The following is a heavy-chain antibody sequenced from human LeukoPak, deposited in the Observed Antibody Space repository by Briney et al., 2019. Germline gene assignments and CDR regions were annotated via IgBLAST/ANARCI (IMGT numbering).Heavy chain of an antibody. J-gene: IGHJ4*02. CDR3: ARHDSSGYYLSNN. CDR2: IYYSGST. Sequence: SETLSLTCTVSGGSISSSSYYWGWIRQPPGKGLEWIGSIYYSGSTYYNPSLKSRVTISVDTSKNQFSLKLSSVTAADTAVYYCARHDSSGYYLSNNWGQGTLVTVSS. V-gene: IGHV4-39*01. CDR1: GGSISSSSYY. D-gene: IGHD3-22*01.